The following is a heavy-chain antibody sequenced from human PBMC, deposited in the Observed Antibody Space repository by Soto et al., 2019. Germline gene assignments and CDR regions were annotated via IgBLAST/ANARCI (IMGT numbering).Heavy chain of an antibody. CDR2: ISYDGSNK. Sequence: GGSLRLSCAASGFTFSSYGMHWVRQAPGKGLERVAVISYDGSNKYYADSVKGRFTISRDTSNNTLYLQMHSQRAEDPAVYYFAKDRPGFGVVNAYYYGMDVWGQGTTVTVSS. V-gene: IGHV3-30*18. CDR3: AKDRPGFGVVNAYYYGMDV. J-gene: IGHJ6*02. D-gene: IGHD3-3*01. CDR1: GFTFSSYG.